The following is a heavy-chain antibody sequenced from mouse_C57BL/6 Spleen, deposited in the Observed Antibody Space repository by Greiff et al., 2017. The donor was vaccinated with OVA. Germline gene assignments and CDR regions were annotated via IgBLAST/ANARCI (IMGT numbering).Heavy chain of an antibody. Sequence: QVQLQQPGAELVMPGASVKLSCKASGYTFTSYWMHWVKQRPGQGLEWIGEIDPSDSYTNYNQKFKGKSTLTVDKSSSTAYMQLSSLTSEDSAVYYCARSRDGYYPVYFDYWGQGTTLTVSS. CDR1: GYTFTSYW. D-gene: IGHD2-3*01. CDR3: ARSRDGYYPVYFDY. J-gene: IGHJ2*01. CDR2: IDPSDSYT. V-gene: IGHV1-69*01.